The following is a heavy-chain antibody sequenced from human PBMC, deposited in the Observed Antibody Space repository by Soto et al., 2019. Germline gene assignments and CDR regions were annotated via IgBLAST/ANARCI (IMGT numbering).Heavy chain of an antibody. Sequence: QVQLQQWGAGPLRPLETLSLTCGVSGGSFSGYYWAWIRQSPGKGLEWIGEINDRGSINYNPSLKSRVSISVDTSQNPYSLTLRYVTAADSAVYYCARESHDILTGPPWVWYFDLWGRGTLVTVSS. V-gene: IGHV4-34*01. CDR1: GGSFSGYY. D-gene: IGHD3-9*01. J-gene: IGHJ2*01. CDR3: ARESHDILTGPPWVWYFDL. CDR2: INDRGSI.